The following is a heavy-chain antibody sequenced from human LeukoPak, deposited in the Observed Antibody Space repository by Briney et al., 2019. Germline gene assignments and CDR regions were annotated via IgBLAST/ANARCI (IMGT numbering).Heavy chain of an antibody. D-gene: IGHD6-19*01. CDR3: ARDHIRPGIAVAGTEDY. CDR2: IYTSGST. J-gene: IGHJ4*02. CDR1: GGSISSGSYY. Sequence: SETLSLTCTVSGGSISSGSYYWSWIRQPAGKGLEWIGRIYTSGSTTYNPSLKSRVTISVDTSKNQFSLKLSSVTAADTAVYYCARDHIRPGIAVAGTEDYWGQGTLVTVSS. V-gene: IGHV4-61*02.